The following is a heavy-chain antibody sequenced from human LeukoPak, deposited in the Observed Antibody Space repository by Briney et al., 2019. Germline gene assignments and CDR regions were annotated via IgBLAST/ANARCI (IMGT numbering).Heavy chain of an antibody. V-gene: IGHV1-8*03. CDR2: MNPNSGNT. CDR1: AYTFTIYD. J-gene: IGHJ4*02. D-gene: IGHD3-22*01. CDR3: ARNLLDYYDSSESSDSGGYYFDY. Sequence: ASVTVSFKASAYTFTIYDINWVRQATGQGLEWMGWMNPNSGNTGYAQKFQGRVTITRNTSISTAYMELSSLRSEDTAVYYCARNLLDYYDSSESSDSGGYYFDYWGQGTLVTVSS.